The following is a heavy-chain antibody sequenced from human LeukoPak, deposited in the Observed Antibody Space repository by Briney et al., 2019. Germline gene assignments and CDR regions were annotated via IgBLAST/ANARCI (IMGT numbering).Heavy chain of an antibody. Sequence: GASVKVSCKASGYTFTGYYMHWVRQAPGQGLEWMGWINPNSGGTNYAQKFQGRVTMTRDTSISTAYMELSRLRSDDTAVYYCARVSRDGSSGYRATFDYWGQGTLVTVSS. CDR1: GYTFTGYY. CDR3: ARVSRDGSSGYRATFDY. J-gene: IGHJ4*02. D-gene: IGHD3-22*01. V-gene: IGHV1-2*02. CDR2: INPNSGGT.